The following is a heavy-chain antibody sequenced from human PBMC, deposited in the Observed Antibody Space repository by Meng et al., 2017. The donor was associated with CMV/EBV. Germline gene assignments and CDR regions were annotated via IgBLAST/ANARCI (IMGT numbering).Heavy chain of an antibody. J-gene: IGHJ3*02. CDR3: ARDDPRTSGRVCAFDI. Sequence: GESLKISCAASGFTFSSYSMNWVRQAPGKGLEWVSSISSSSSYIYYADSVKGRFTISRDNAKNSLYLQMNSLRAEDTAVYYCARDDPRTSGRVCAFDIWGQGTMVIVSS. CDR1: GFTFSSYS. CDR2: ISSSSSYI. D-gene: IGHD6-25*01. V-gene: IGHV3-21*01.